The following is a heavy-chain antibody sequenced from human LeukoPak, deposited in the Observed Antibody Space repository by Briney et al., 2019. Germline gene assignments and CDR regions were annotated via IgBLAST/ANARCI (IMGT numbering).Heavy chain of an antibody. J-gene: IGHJ4*02. V-gene: IGHV3-48*01. CDR1: GFTFNSYS. D-gene: IGHD2-2*01. CDR2: ISSTDII. Sequence: GGSLRLSCAASGFTFNSYSMNWVRQAPGKGLEWVSYISSTDIIYYADSVKGRFTISRDNSKNTLYLQMNSLRAEDTAVYYCARDDCSSTSCYADYWGQGTLVTVSS. CDR3: ARDDCSSTSCYADY.